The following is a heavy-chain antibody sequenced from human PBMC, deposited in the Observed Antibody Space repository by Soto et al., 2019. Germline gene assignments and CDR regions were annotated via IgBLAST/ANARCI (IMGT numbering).Heavy chain of an antibody. Sequence: QLQLQESGPGLVKPSETLSLTCTVSGGSISSSSYYWGWIRQPPGKGLEWIGSIYYSGSTYYNPPLKSRGPISVDTSKNQFSLKLSSVTAADTAVYYCARSSYYYDGGGNDYWGQGTLVTVSS. CDR2: IYYSGST. V-gene: IGHV4-39*01. J-gene: IGHJ4*02. CDR1: GGSISSSSYY. D-gene: IGHD3-22*01. CDR3: ARSSYYYDGGGNDY.